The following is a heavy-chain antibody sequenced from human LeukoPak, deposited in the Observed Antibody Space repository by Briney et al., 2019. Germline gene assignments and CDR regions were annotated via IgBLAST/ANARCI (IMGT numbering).Heavy chain of an antibody. D-gene: IGHD2-2*01. CDR3: ARGRSVVVPAAIHLYYFDH. Sequence: SETLSLTCAVYGVSFSGYYWSWIRQPPGKGLEWMGEINHSGSTNYNPSLKSRVTIAVDTSKNQFSLKLSSVTAADTAVYYCARGRSVVVPAAIHLYYFDHWGQGTLVTVSS. J-gene: IGHJ4*02. CDR1: GVSFSGYY. V-gene: IGHV4-34*01. CDR2: INHSGST.